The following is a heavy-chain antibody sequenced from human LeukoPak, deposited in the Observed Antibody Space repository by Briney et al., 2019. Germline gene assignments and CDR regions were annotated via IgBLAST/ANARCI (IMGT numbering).Heavy chain of an antibody. V-gene: IGHV4-39*07. Sequence: SETLSLTCTVSGGSISSSSYYWGWIRQPPGKGLEWIGSIYYSESTYYNPSLKSRVTISVDTSKNQFSLKLSSVTAADTAVYYCARGRPSPAIKYYMDVWGKGTTVTVSS. CDR3: ARGRPSPAIKYYMDV. CDR1: GGSISSSSYY. CDR2: IYYSEST. J-gene: IGHJ6*03.